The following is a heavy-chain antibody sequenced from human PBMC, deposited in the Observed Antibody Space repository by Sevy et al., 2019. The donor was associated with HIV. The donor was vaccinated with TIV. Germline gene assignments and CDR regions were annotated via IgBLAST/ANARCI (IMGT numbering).Heavy chain of an antibody. CDR1: GGSIITYY. CDR2: IYNSGRT. D-gene: IGHD1-20*01. V-gene: IGHV4-59*01. CDR3: ARVGYNWNDVGY. J-gene: IGHJ4*02. Sequence: SETLSLTCTVSGGSIITYYWSWIRQVPGKGLEWIGDIYNSGRTNYNPSLKSRVTISIDTSKNHFFLKLRSVTAADTAVYYCARVGYNWNDVGYWGQGTLVTVSS.